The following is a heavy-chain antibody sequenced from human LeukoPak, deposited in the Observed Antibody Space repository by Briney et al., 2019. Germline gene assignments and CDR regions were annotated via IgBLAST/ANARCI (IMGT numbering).Heavy chain of an antibody. CDR1: GGSISLSYYY. J-gene: IGHJ6*03. Sequence: SETLSLTCSVSGGSISLSYYYWGWIRQPPGKALEWIGSVYYSGTTSYNPSLKSRVTISVDMSKNHFSLRLSSVTAADTAVYYCARGYYDSSGYYYYYYYYYMDVWGKGTTVTVSS. D-gene: IGHD3-22*01. CDR2: VYYSGTT. V-gene: IGHV4-39*02. CDR3: ARGYYDSSGYYYYYYYYYMDV.